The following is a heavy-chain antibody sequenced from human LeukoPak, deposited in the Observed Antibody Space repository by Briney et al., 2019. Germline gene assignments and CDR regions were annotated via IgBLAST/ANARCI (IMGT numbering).Heavy chain of an antibody. CDR1: GGSISSYD. CDR3: ATYSSGWPFFDY. V-gene: IGHV4-59*10. CDR2: IYTTGNT. D-gene: IGHD6-19*01. J-gene: IGHJ4*02. Sequence: SETLSLTCTVSGGSISSYDWSWIRQPAGKGLEWIGRIYTTGNTNYHPSLKSRVTMSVDTSKNQFSLKLSSVTAADTAMYYCATYSSGWPFFDYWGRGTLVTVSS.